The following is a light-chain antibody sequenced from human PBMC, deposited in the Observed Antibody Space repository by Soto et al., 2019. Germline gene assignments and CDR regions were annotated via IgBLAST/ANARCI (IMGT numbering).Light chain of an antibody. Sequence: EVVMTQSPATLSVSPGERATLSCRASESVSSNLAWYQQRPGQAPRLVIYGASTRATGIPARFSGGGSGTDFTLTISRLEPEDFAVYYCQQYGSSLWTFGQGTKVDIK. V-gene: IGKV3-15*01. CDR2: GAS. CDR1: ESVSSN. CDR3: QQYGSSLWT. J-gene: IGKJ1*01.